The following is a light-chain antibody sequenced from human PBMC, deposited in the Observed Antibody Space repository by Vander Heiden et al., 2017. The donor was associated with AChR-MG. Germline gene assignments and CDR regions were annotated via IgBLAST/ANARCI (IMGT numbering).Light chain of an antibody. CDR3: ETWDTTLNSVV. V-gene: IGLV1-51*01. J-gene: IGLJ2*01. CDR1: RSNIGSHY. CDR2: DNN. Sequence: QSVMTQPPSVSAAPGQEVTISCSARRSNIGSHYVSWYQQRPGTAPKLLIFDNNKRPSGIPERFSASKSGTSATLGITGLHTGDEADYYCETWDTTLNSVVFGGGTKVTVL.